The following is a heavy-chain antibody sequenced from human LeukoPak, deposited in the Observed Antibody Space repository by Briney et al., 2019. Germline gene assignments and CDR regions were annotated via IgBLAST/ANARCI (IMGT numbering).Heavy chain of an antibody. D-gene: IGHD3-16*02. CDR1: GFTFSSYS. J-gene: IGHJ4*02. CDR2: ISSSSSYI. Sequence: GGSLRLSCAASGFTFSSYSVNWVRQAPGKGLEWVSFISSSSSYIYYADSVKGRFTISRDNAKNSLYLQMNSLRAEDTAVYYCARDRYDYVWGSYRYGPQYYFDYWGQGTLVTVSS. V-gene: IGHV3-21*01. CDR3: ARDRYDYVWGSYRYGPQYYFDY.